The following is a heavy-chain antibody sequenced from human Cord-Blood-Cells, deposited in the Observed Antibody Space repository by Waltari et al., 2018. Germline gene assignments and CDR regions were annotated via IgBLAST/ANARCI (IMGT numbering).Heavy chain of an antibody. CDR3: AKDRGSSWYGY. J-gene: IGHJ4*02. Sequence: DVQLVESGGGLVQPGRSLRLSCAASGFTFADYALHWVRQAPGKGLEGVSGISWNSGSRGYADSVKGRFTISRDNAKNSLYLQMNSLRAEDTALYYCAKDRGSSWYGYWGQGTLVTVSS. D-gene: IGHD6-13*01. V-gene: IGHV3-9*01. CDR1: GFTFADYA. CDR2: ISWNSGSR.